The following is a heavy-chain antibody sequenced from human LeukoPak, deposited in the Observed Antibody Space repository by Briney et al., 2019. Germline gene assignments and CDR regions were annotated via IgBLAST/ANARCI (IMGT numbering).Heavy chain of an antibody. Sequence: GGSLRLSCAASGFTFSSYYMTWVRQAPGKGLEWVAYINQDGGEEYYVDSVKGRFTISRDNAKNSLYLQMNSLRAEDTAVYYCAELGITMIGGVWGKGTTVTISS. CDR2: INQDGGEE. D-gene: IGHD3-10*02. CDR3: AELGITMIGGV. CDR1: GFTFSSYY. V-gene: IGHV3-7*01. J-gene: IGHJ6*04.